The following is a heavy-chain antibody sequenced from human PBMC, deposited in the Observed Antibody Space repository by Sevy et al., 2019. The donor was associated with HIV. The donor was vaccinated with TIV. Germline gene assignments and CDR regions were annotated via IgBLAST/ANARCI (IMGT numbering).Heavy chain of an antibody. CDR1: GGSISSGAYY. CDR2: IYYTGST. Sequence: SETPSLTCTVSGGSISSGAYYWSWIRQHPGTGLECIGYIYYTGSTYHNPSLRSRVTMSVDTSKNQFSLRLSSVTAADTAVYYCARNKSRREGEYWFDPWGQGTLVTVSS. D-gene: IGHD1-26*01. CDR3: ARNKSRREGEYWFDP. J-gene: IGHJ5*02. V-gene: IGHV4-31*03.